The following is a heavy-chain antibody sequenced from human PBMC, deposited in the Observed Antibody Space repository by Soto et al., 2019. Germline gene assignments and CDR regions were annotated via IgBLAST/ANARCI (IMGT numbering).Heavy chain of an antibody. Sequence: SVKVSCKASGGTFSSYAISWVRQAPGQGLEWMGGIIPIFGTANYAQKFQGRVTITADESTSTAYMELSSLRSEDTAVYYCARDFDMPADTLNYYGMDVWGQGTTVTVSS. D-gene: IGHD2-15*01. CDR1: GGTFSSYA. J-gene: IGHJ6*02. CDR2: IIPIFGTA. CDR3: ARDFDMPADTLNYYGMDV. V-gene: IGHV1-69*13.